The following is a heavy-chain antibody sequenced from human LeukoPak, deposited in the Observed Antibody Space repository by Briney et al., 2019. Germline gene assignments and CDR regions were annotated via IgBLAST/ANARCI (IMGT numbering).Heavy chain of an antibody. CDR1: GFTFSNAW. CDR3: TTDTVQGVSYAFDI. Sequence: GGSLRLSCAASGFTFSNAWMSWVRQAPGKGLEWVGRIKSKTDGGTTDYAAPVKGRFTISRGDSKNTLYLQMNGLKTEDTAVYYCTTDTVQGVSYAFDIWGQGTMVTVSS. J-gene: IGHJ3*02. D-gene: IGHD3-10*01. V-gene: IGHV3-15*01. CDR2: IKSKTDGGTT.